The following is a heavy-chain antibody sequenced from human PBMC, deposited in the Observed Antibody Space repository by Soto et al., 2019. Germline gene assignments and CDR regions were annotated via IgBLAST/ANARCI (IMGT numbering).Heavy chain of an antibody. V-gene: IGHV4-30-4*01. CDR1: GGSISSGDYY. CDR3: AREGVATDVFDY. Sequence: PSETLSLTCTVSGGSISSGDYYWSWIRQPPGKGLEWIGYIYYSGSTYYNPSLKSRVTISVDTSKNQFSLKLSSVTAADTAVYYCAREGVATDVFDYWGQGTLVTVSS. D-gene: IGHD5-12*01. CDR2: IYYSGST. J-gene: IGHJ4*02.